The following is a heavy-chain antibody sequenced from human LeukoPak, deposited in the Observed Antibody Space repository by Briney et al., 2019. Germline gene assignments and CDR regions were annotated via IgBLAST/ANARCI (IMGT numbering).Heavy chain of an antibody. J-gene: IGHJ4*02. Sequence: PGGPLRLSCAASGFTFSSYSMNWVRQAPGKGLEWVSSISSSSSYIYYADSVKGRFTISRDNAKNSLYLQMNSLRAEDTAVYYCAKDLAVAVYYFDYWGQGTLVTVSS. V-gene: IGHV3-21*04. CDR2: ISSSSSYI. CDR1: GFTFSSYS. CDR3: AKDLAVAVYYFDY. D-gene: IGHD6-19*01.